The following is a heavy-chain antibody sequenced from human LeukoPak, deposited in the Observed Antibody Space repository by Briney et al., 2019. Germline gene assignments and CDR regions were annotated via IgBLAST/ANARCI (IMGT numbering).Heavy chain of an antibody. V-gene: IGHV1-2*02. D-gene: IGHD2-2*01. CDR2: INPNSGGT. Sequence: ASVKVSCKASGYTFTGYYMHWVRQAPGQGLEWMGWINPNSGGTNYAQKFQGRVTMTRDTSISTAYMKLSRLRSDDTAVYYCARDRGYCSSTSCYSDWFDPWGQGTLVTVSS. J-gene: IGHJ5*02. CDR3: ARDRGYCSSTSCYSDWFDP. CDR1: GYTFTGYY.